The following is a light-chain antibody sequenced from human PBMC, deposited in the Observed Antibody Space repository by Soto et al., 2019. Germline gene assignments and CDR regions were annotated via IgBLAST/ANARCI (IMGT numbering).Light chain of an antibody. CDR1: QSVSDSSNNKNY. CDR3: QQYYGTPWT. V-gene: IGKV4-1*01. Sequence: DIVMTQSPDSLAVSLGERATINCKSSQSVSDSSNNKNYLTWYQHKPGQPPKLLIYWASNRESGVPDRFSGSGSGTDFTLTISSLQAEDVAIYYRQQYYGTPWTFGQGTKVEIK. CDR2: WAS. J-gene: IGKJ1*01.